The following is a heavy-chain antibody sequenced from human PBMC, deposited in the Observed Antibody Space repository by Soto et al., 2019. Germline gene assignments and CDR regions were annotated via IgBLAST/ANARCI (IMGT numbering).Heavy chain of an antibody. CDR1: GFTFSSYA. Sequence: GGSLRLSCAASGFTFSSYAMSWVRQAPGKGLEWVSAISGSGGSTYYADSVKGRFTISRDNSKNTLYLQMNSLRAEDTAVYYCAKNPTIDWFPWVNWFDPWGQGTLVTVSS. CDR2: ISGSGGST. V-gene: IGHV3-23*01. CDR3: AKNPTIDWFPWVNWFDP. J-gene: IGHJ5*02. D-gene: IGHD3-9*01.